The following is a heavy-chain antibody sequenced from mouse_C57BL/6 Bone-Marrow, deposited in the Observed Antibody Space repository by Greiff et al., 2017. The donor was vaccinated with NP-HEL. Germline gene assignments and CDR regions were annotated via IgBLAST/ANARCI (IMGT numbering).Heavy chain of an antibody. CDR1: GFTFTDYY. Sequence: EVQRVESGGGLVQPGGSLSLSCAASGFTFTDYYMSWVRQPPGKALEWLGFIRNKANGYTTEYSASVKGRFTISRDNSQSILYLQMNALRAEDSATYYCARYDYGSSYVPYWYSDVWGTGTTVTVSS. CDR3: ARYDYGSSYVPYWYSDV. CDR2: IRNKANGYTT. D-gene: IGHD1-1*01. J-gene: IGHJ1*03. V-gene: IGHV7-3*01.